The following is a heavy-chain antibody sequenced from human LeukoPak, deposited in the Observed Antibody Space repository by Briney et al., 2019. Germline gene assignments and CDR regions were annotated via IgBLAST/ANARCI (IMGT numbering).Heavy chain of an antibody. CDR2: INPNSGDT. V-gene: IGHV1-2*02. D-gene: IGHD6-13*01. CDR1: GYTFTGYY. Sequence: ASVKVSCKASGYTFTGYYMHWVRQAPGQGLEWMGWINPNSGDTNYAQKFQGRVTMTRDTSISTAYMELRRLRSDDTAVYYCARQGSSWYYWSDPWGQGTLVTVSS. J-gene: IGHJ5*02. CDR3: ARQGSSWYYWSDP.